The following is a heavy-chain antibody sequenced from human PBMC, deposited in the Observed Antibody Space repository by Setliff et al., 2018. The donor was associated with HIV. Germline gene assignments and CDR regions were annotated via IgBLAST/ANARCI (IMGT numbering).Heavy chain of an antibody. V-gene: IGHV3-74*01. J-gene: IGHJ6*02. CDR3: VRDITTCWDV. CDR1: GFTLSSYA. Sequence: GSLRLSCAASGFTLSSYAMTWVRQAPGKGLEWVSAIDGDGSGTSYADSVQGRFTISRDNAKNTLYLQMNSLRAEDTAVYYCVRDITTCWDVWGQGTTVTVSS. CDR2: IDGDGSGT. D-gene: IGHD4-4*01.